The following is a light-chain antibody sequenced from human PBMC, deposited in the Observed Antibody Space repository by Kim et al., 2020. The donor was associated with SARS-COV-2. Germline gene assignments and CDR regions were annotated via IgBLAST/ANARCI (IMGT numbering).Light chain of an antibody. CDR2: GNN. V-gene: IGLV1-40*01. J-gene: IGLJ3*02. CDR1: TSNIGAGYD. Sequence: QSVLTQSPSVSGAPGQRVTISCTGSTSNIGAGYDVHWYQHLPGTAPKLLIYGNNNRPSGVPDRFSGSKSGTSASLAITWLQAEDEADYYCQSYDSRLSGWVFGGGTKLTVL. CDR3: QSYDSRLSGWV.